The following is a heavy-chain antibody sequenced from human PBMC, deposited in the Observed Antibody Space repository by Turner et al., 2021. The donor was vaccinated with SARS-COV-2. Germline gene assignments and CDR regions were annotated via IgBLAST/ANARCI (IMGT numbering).Heavy chain of an antibody. D-gene: IGHD2-21*02. V-gene: IGHV4-39*02. CDR3: ARDGGDPPRYFQH. Sequence: QLQQQESGPGLVKPSETLSLTCTVSGGSISSSTYYWGWIRQPPGKGLEWIGSIYYSGSTYYNPSLKSRVTISVDTSKNQFSLKLSSVPAADTAVYYCARDGGDPPRYFQHWGQGTLVTVSS. CDR2: IYYSGST. CDR1: GGSISSSTYY. J-gene: IGHJ1*01.